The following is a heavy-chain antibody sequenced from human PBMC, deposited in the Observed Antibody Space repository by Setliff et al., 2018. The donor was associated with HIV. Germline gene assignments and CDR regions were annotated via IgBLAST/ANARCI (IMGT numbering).Heavy chain of an antibody. CDR3: ASLEPYSSGWFFDY. CDR1: GGLISSSNW. J-gene: IGHJ4*02. Sequence: SETLSLTCAVSGGLISSSNWWSWVRQPPGRGLEWIGEMYPSGSTNYNSSLKSRVTISVDTSKNQFSLKLSSVTAADTAVYYCASLEPYSSGWFFDYWGQGTLVTVSS. V-gene: IGHV4-4*02. D-gene: IGHD6-19*01. CDR2: MYPSGST.